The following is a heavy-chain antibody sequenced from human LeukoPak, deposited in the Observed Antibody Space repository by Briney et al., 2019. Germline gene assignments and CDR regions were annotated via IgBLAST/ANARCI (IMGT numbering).Heavy chain of an antibody. D-gene: IGHD3-16*02. Sequence: ASVKVSCKTSRYTFTSYGISWVRQAPGQGLEWMRWINPHNGDTNYAQKLQGRVTMTTDTSTSTAYMELRSLRSDDTAVYYCARLRLGELSTGFDYWGQGTLVTVSS. CDR1: RYTFTSYG. CDR2: INPHNGDT. J-gene: IGHJ4*02. CDR3: ARLRLGELSTGFDY. V-gene: IGHV1-18*01.